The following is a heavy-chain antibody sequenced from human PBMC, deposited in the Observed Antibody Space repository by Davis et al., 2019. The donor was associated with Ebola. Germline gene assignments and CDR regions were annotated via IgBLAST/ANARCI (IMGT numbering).Heavy chain of an antibody. CDR1: GFTFSSYS. Sequence: GGSLRLSCAASGFTFSSYSMNWVRQAPGKGLEWVAVISYDGSNKYYADSVKGRFTISRDNSKNTLYLQMNSLRAEDTAVYYCAKVQSGYWGQGTLVTVSS. CDR3: AKVQSGY. J-gene: IGHJ4*02. V-gene: IGHV3-30*18. CDR2: ISYDGSNK.